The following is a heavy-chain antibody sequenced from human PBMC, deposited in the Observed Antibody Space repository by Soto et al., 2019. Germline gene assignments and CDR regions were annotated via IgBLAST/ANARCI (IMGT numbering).Heavy chain of an antibody. CDR2: IYYSGST. CDR3: ARAYYDSSGYWPYFDY. D-gene: IGHD3-22*01. CDR1: GGSISSGDYY. V-gene: IGHV4-30-4*01. Sequence: QVQLQESGPGLVKPSQTLSLTCTVSGGSISSGDYYWSWIRQPPGKGLEWIGYIYYSGSTYYNPCLKVRVTISVDHSKNQFALKLSSVTAADTAVYYCARAYYDSSGYWPYFDYWGQGTLVTVSS. J-gene: IGHJ4*02.